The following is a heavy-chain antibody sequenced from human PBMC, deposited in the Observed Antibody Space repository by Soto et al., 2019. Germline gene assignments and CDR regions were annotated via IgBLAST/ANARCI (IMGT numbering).Heavy chain of an antibody. CDR3: AKGGLGEAGLDY. Sequence: GGSLRLSCAPSGFTFNRFAMTWVRQAPGKGLEWVSSISGSGGSTYYAESVKGRFTISRDNSKNTLYLQMYSLRGEDTAVYYCAKGGLGEAGLDYWGQGTPVTVSS. V-gene: IGHV3-23*01. CDR1: GFTFNRFA. J-gene: IGHJ4*02. D-gene: IGHD6-13*01. CDR2: ISGSGGST.